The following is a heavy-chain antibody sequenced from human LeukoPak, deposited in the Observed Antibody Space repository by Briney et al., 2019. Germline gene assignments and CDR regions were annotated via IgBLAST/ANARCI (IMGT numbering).Heavy chain of an antibody. CDR2: INHSGST. Sequence: SETLSLTCAVYGGSFSGYYWSWIRQTPGKGLEWIGEINHSGSTNNNPSLKSRVTISVDTSKNQFSLKLSSVTAADTAVYYCVRHTLVTMVRGAVYYYYYYMDVWGKGTTVTISS. V-gene: IGHV4-34*01. CDR3: VRHTLVTMVRGAVYYYYYYMDV. J-gene: IGHJ6*03. CDR1: GGSFSGYY. D-gene: IGHD3-10*01.